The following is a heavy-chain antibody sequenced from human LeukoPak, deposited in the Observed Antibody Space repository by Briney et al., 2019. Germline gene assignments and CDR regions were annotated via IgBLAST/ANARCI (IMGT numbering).Heavy chain of an antibody. Sequence: ASVKVSCKVSGYTFTDHYLHWVQQAPGKGLEWVGLVDPEDGKTMYAEKFQGRVTITADTSTATAYMELSSLRSEDTAVYYCATGIIATTRVDYWGQGTLVTVSS. CDR1: GYTFTDHY. J-gene: IGHJ4*02. V-gene: IGHV1-69-2*01. CDR3: ATGIIATTRVDY. D-gene: IGHD5-12*01. CDR2: VDPEDGKT.